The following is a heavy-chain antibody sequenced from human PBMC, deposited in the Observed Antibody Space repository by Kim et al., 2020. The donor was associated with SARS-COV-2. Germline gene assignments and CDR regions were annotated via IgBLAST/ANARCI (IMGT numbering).Heavy chain of an antibody. D-gene: IGHD2-15*01. V-gene: IGHV3-7*01. CDR3: AKGGRSLDY. CDR1: GFTFSNYW. CDR2: IKPDGSEK. Sequence: GSLRLSCVVSGFTFSNYWMSWVRQAPGEGLEWVANIKPDGSEKNYVDSVKGRFSVSRDNTKNSLFLQMDSLRAEDTAVYYCAKGGRSLDYWGQGTLVTVSS. J-gene: IGHJ4*02.